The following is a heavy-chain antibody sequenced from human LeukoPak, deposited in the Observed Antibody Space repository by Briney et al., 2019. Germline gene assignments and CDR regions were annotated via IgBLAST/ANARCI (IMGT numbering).Heavy chain of an antibody. J-gene: IGHJ5*02. V-gene: IGHV3-48*03. Sequence: GGSLRLSCAASGFTFSSYEMNWVRQAPGKGLEWVSYISSSGSTIYYADSVKGRFTISRDNAKNSLYLQMNSLRVEDTAVYYCARDNYETSGYYSYNWFDPWGQGTLVTVSS. D-gene: IGHD3-22*01. CDR2: ISSSGSTI. CDR3: ARDNYETSGYYSYNWFDP. CDR1: GFTFSSYE.